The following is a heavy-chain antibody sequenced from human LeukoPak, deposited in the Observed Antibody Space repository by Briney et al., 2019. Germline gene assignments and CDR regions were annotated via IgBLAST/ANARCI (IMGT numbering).Heavy chain of an antibody. CDR1: GFTFDDYA. D-gene: IGHD2-2*01. CDR3: AKGAYRSSTSHYFDY. CDR2: INWNSGSI. V-gene: IGHV3-9*01. Sequence: GGSLRLSCAASGFTFDDYAMHWVRQAPGKGLEWVSGINWNSGSIGYADSVKGRLTISRDNAKNSLYLQMNSLRAEDTALYYCAKGAYRSSTSHYFDYWGQGTLVTVSS. J-gene: IGHJ4*02.